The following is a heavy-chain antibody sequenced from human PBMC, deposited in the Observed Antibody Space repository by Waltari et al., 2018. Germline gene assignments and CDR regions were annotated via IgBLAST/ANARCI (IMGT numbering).Heavy chain of an antibody. J-gene: IGHJ4*02. Sequence: QVQLQESGPGLVKPSQTLSLTCTVSGGSISSGSYSWSWIRQPAGKGLEWIGRIYTSGSTNYNPSLKSRVTISVDTSKNQFSLKLSSVTAADTAVYYCASTTGGKWYYFDYWGQGTLVTVSS. D-gene: IGHD4-17*01. CDR1: GGSISSGSYS. CDR3: ASTTGGKWYYFDY. CDR2: IYTSGST. V-gene: IGHV4-61*02.